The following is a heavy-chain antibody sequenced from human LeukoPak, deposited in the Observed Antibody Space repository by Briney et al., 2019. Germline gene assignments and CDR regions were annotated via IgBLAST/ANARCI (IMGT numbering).Heavy chain of an antibody. V-gene: IGHV3-23*01. D-gene: IGHD2-2*01. Sequence: GGPLRLSCAASGFTFSSYAMSWVRQAPGKGLEWVSAISGSGGSTYYADSVKGRFTISRDNSKNTLYLQMNSLRAEDTAVYYCAKEIVVVPAALPEDAFDIWGQGTMVTVSS. CDR3: AKEIVVVPAALPEDAFDI. J-gene: IGHJ3*02. CDR1: GFTFSSYA. CDR2: ISGSGGST.